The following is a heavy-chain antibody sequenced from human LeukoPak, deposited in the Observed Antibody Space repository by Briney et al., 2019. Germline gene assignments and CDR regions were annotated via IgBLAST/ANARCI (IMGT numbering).Heavy chain of an antibody. Sequence: GGSLRLSCAASGFPFSSYWMHWVRQAPGKGLVWVSHINSDGSTTNYADSVKGRFTISRDNAKNTLYLQMNSLRAEDTAVYYCARGIGSGWYLDWGQGTLVTVSS. CDR3: ARGIGSGWYLD. CDR2: INSDGSTT. J-gene: IGHJ4*02. D-gene: IGHD6-19*01. V-gene: IGHV3-74*01. CDR1: GFPFSSYW.